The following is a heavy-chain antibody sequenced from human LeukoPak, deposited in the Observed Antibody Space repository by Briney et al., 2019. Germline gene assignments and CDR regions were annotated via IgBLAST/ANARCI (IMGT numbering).Heavy chain of an antibody. CDR2: VDTDGSST. CDR3: VRDTGIREAFDI. D-gene: IGHD3-10*01. J-gene: IGHJ3*02. Sequence: PGGSLRLSCAASGFTFSSYEMNWVRQAPGKGLDWVSRVDTDGSSTYYAASVRGRFTISRDNAKNTLYLQMHSLRAEDTALYYCVRDTGIREAFDIWGQGTTVTVSS. CDR1: GFTFSSYE. V-gene: IGHV3-74*01.